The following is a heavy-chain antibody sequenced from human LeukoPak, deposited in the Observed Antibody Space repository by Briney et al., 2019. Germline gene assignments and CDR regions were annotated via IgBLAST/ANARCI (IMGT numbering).Heavy chain of an antibody. CDR2: IHYSGST. V-gene: IGHV4-39*01. CDR3: ARTYPDCDY. J-gene: IGHJ4*02. D-gene: IGHD2-21*02. Sequence: PSETLSLTCNVSGGSISTTNYYCGWIRQPPGKGLEWLGNIHYSGSTYYNPSLQSRVTLSVDTSKNQFSLKLTSVTATDTAVYYCARTYPDCDYWGQGTLVTVSS. CDR1: GGSISTTNYY.